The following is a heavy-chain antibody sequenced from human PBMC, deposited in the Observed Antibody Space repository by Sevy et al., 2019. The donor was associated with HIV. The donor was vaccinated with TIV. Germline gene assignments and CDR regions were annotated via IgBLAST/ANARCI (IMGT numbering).Heavy chain of an antibody. V-gene: IGHV3-48*02. CDR3: ARDGGVDTAMVCDY. CDR2: ISSSSTI. D-gene: IGHD5-18*01. CDR1: GFTFSSYS. Sequence: GALRLSCAASGFTFSSYSMNWVRQAPGKGLEWVSYISSSSTIYYADSVKGRFTISRDNAKNSLYLQMNSLRDEDTAVYYCARDGGVDTAMVCDYWGQGTLVTVSS. J-gene: IGHJ4*02.